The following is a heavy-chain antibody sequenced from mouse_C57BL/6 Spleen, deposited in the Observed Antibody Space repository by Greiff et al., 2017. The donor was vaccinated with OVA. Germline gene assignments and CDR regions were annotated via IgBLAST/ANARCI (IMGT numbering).Heavy chain of an antibody. CDR3: ARGTTMVTDY. V-gene: IGHV1-52*01. CDR2: IDPSDSET. Sequence: QVQLKQPGAELVRPGSSVKLSCKASGYTFTSYWMHWVKQRPIQGLEWIGNIDPSDSETHYNQKFKDKATLTVDKSSSTAYMQLSSLTSEDSAVYYCARGTTMVTDYWGQGTTLTVSS. D-gene: IGHD2-2*01. J-gene: IGHJ2*01. CDR1: GYTFTSYW.